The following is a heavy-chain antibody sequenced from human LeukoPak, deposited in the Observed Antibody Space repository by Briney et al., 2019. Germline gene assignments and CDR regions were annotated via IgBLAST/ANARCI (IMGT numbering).Heavy chain of an antibody. CDR1: GFTFSRYW. V-gene: IGHV3-7*03. J-gene: IGHJ4*02. D-gene: IGHD6-13*01. CDR2: IKQDGGEI. Sequence: GGSLRLSCAASGFTFSRYWMSWVRQVPRKGLEWVANIKQDGGEIYYVDSVKGRFTISRDNAKNSLYLQVNSLRAEDTAVYYCAKTRPLDSSSWSHGDYWGQGTLVTVSS. CDR3: AKTRPLDSSSWSHGDY.